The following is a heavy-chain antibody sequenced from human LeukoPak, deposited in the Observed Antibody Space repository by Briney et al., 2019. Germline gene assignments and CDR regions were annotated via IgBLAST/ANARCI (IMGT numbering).Heavy chain of an antibody. Sequence: GGSLRLSCAASGFTFDDYAMHWVRQAPGKGLEWVSGISWNSGSIGYADSVKGRFTIFRDNAKNSLYLQMNSLRAEDTALYYCAKSGGITGTHFDYWGQGTLVTVSS. CDR1: GFTFDDYA. J-gene: IGHJ4*02. V-gene: IGHV3-9*01. D-gene: IGHD1-7*01. CDR2: ISWNSGSI. CDR3: AKSGGITGTHFDY.